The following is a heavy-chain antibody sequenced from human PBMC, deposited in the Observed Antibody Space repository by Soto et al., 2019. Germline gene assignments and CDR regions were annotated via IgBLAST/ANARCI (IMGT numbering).Heavy chain of an antibody. CDR3: ARHSCGSTPNYYYGMDV. V-gene: IGHV1-69*12. Sequence: QVQLVQSGAEVKKPGSSVKVSCKASGGTFSSYAISWVRQAPGQGLEWMGGIIPIFGTANYAQKFQGRVTITADEATSTAYRELRSRRSEDAAVYDCARHSCGSTPNYYYGMDVWGQGTTVTVSS. D-gene: IGHD6-25*01. J-gene: IGHJ6*02. CDR1: GGTFSSYA. CDR2: IIPIFGTA.